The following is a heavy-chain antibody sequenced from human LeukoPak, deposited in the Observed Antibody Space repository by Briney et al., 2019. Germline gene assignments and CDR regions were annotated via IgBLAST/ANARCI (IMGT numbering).Heavy chain of an antibody. J-gene: IGHJ5*02. CDR2: INPNSGGT. CDR3: ARVAAYTSTWSWFDP. V-gene: IGHV1-2*02. CDR1: GYTFTGYY. D-gene: IGHD6-13*01. Sequence: ASVKVSCKASGYTFTGYYMHWVRQAPGQGLEWMGWINPNSGGTNYAQKFQGRVTVTRDTSISTAYMEMTRLTSDDTAVYYCARVAAYTSTWSWFDPWGQGTLVTVSS.